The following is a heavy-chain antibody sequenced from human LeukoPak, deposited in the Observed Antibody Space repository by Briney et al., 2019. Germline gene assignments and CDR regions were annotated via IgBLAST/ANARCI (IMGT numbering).Heavy chain of an antibody. Sequence: GGSLRLSCAASGFTFTNAWMTWVRQAPGKGLDWISSISTSSTRYYADSVKGRFTVSRDNAKNSLSLQMNSLRDEDTAVYYCAGGLLRYSDYWGRGTLVTVSS. CDR1: GFTFTNAW. V-gene: IGHV3-69-1*01. CDR2: ISTSSTR. D-gene: IGHD3-9*01. CDR3: AGGLLRYSDY. J-gene: IGHJ4*02.